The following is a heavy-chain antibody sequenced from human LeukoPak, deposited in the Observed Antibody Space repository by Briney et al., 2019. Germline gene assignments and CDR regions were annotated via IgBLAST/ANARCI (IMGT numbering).Heavy chain of an antibody. V-gene: IGHV3-64*01. D-gene: IGHD6-13*01. CDR1: GFTFSSYA. J-gene: IGHJ2*01. CDR3: ARGIYSSSWYFDL. Sequence: GGSLRLSCAASGFTFSSYAMHWVRQAPGKGLEYVPAISSNGGSTYYANSVKGRFTISRDNSKNTLYLQMGSLRAEDMAVYYCARGIYSSSWYFDLWGRGTLVTVSS. CDR2: ISSNGGST.